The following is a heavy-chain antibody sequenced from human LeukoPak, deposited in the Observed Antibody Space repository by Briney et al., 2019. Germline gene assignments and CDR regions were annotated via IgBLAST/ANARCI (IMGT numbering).Heavy chain of an antibody. Sequence: GGSLRLSCAASGFIFSSYAMNWVRQAPGKGLKWVSTVTGSGDTTYYADFVKGRFTISRDNSRNTLYLQMNSLRAEDTAVYYCAKVVSGSYLFQDWGQGTLVTVSS. V-gene: IGHV3-23*01. CDR3: AKVVSGSYLFQD. CDR2: VTGSGDTT. D-gene: IGHD6-6*01. J-gene: IGHJ1*01. CDR1: GFIFSSYA.